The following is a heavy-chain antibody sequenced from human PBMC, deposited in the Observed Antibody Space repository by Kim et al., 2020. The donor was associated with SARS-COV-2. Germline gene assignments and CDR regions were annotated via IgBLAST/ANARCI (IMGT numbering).Heavy chain of an antibody. D-gene: IGHD2-15*01. CDR1: GGSFSGYY. V-gene: IGHV4-34*01. CDR2: INHSGST. CDR3: ARLVVAANSYYFDY. Sequence: SETLSLTCAVYGGSFSGYYWSWIRQPPGKGLEWIGEINHSGSTNYNPSLKSRVTISVDTSKNQFSLKLSSVTAADTAVYYCARLVVAANSYYFDYWGQGTLVTVSS. J-gene: IGHJ4*02.